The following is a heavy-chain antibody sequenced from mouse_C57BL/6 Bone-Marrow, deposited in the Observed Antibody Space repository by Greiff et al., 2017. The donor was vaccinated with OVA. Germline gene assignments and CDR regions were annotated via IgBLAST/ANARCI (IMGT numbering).Heavy chain of an antibody. V-gene: IGHV5-17*01. J-gene: IGHJ2*01. Sequence: EVQVVESGGGLVKPGGSLKLSCAASGFTFSDYGMHWVRQAPEKGLEWVAYISSGRSTIYYADTVKGRFTIDRDNAKNTLFLQMTSLRSEDTAMYYCARGYYGSSYLDYWGQGTTLTVSS. CDR1: GFTFSDYG. CDR3: ARGYYGSSYLDY. CDR2: ISSGRSTI. D-gene: IGHD1-1*01.